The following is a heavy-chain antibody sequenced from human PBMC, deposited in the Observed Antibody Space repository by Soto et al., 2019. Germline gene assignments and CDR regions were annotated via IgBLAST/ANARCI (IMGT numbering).Heavy chain of an antibody. Sequence: QGQLVQSGAEVKKPGASLKVSCKASGYTFTDYYIHWVRQAPGQGLEWVGWINPDSGGTNLAQRFQGRVTMTRDTSIKTACMELRSLGSDDTGVACCAIRTGQWATVSEIHGDWFCEFWGRGTLVTVPS. V-gene: IGHV1-2*02. D-gene: IGHD4-4*01. CDR2: INPDSGGT. CDR3: AIRTGQWATVSEIHGDWFCEF. J-gene: IGHJ2*01. CDR1: GYTFTDYY.